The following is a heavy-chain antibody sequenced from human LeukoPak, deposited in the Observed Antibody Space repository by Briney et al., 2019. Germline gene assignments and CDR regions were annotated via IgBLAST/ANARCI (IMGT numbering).Heavy chain of an antibody. J-gene: IGHJ3*01. Sequence: SVKVSCKASGGTFRRYTIIWVRQAPGQGLEWMGRIVPSVDIANYAQKFQGRVTIIADKSTSTAYMDLSSLRSEDTAVYYCATIVAAATNDAFDLWDQGTMVTVS. CDR3: ATIVAAATNDAFDL. D-gene: IGHD1-26*01. CDR2: IVPSVDIA. V-gene: IGHV1-69*02. CDR1: GGTFRRYT.